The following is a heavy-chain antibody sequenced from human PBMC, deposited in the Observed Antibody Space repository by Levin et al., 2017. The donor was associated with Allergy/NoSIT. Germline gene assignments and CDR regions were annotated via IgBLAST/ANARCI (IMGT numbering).Heavy chain of an antibody. CDR1: GFTFSSYA. D-gene: IGHD4-23*01. V-gene: IGHV3-23*01. J-gene: IGHJ4*02. Sequence: LSLTCAASGFTFSSYAMSWVRQAPGKGLEWVSAISGSGGNTYYADSVKGRFIISRDNSKNTLYLQMNSLRAEDTAVYYCAKRPVVTGVDYWGQGTLVTVSS. CDR3: AKRPVVTGVDY. CDR2: ISGSGGNT.